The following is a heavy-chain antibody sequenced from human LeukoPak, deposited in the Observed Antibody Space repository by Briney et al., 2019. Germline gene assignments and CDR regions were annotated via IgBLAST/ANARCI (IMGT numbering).Heavy chain of an antibody. V-gene: IGHV1-69*05. CDR3: ARDPSGTYDSGATDAFDI. D-gene: IGHD3-22*01. CDR1: GGTFSSYA. J-gene: IGHJ3*02. Sequence: GASVKVSCKASGGTFSSYAISWVRQAPGQGLEWMGGIIPIFGTANYAQKLQGRVTMTTDTSTSTAYMELRSLRSDDTAVYYCARDPSGTYDSGATDAFDIWGQGTMVTVSS. CDR2: IIPIFGTA.